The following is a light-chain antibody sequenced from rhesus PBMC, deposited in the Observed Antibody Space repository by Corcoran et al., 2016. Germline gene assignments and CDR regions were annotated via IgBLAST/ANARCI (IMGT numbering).Light chain of an antibody. J-gene: IGKJ2*01. CDR3: LQYSSSPYS. CDR1: QSISSW. Sequence: DIQMTQSPSSLSVSVGDTVTITCRASQSISSWLDWYQQKPGKAPKLLIYKASSLQSGVPSRFSGSGSGTDFTLTISSLQPEDFATYYCLQYSSSPYSFGQGTKVEIK. CDR2: KAS. V-gene: IGKV1-22*01.